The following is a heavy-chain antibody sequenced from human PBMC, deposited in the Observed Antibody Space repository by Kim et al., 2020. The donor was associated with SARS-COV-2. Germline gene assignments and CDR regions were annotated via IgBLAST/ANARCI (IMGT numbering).Heavy chain of an antibody. Sequence: ASVKVSCRASGYTFTSYFMHWVRQAPGQGLEWMGWINTANGDTIYSQKFRGRVTFSRDTSASTAYMELSSLRSEDTAVYYCARDSGNYYGSFDYWGQGP. D-gene: IGHD1-26*01. CDR3: ARDSGNYYGSFDY. J-gene: IGHJ4*02. CDR2: INTANGDT. V-gene: IGHV1-3*04. CDR1: GYTFTSYF.